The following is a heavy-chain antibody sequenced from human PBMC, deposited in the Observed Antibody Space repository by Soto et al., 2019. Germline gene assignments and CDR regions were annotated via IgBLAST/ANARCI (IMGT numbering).Heavy chain of an antibody. D-gene: IGHD1-26*01. J-gene: IGHJ6*02. V-gene: IGHV1-69*13. CDR2: IIPILGSA. CDR1: GDTFSNYA. Sequence: SVKVSCKASGDTFSNYAICWVRQAPGQGLEWIGGIIPILGSANYAQKFQGRVTISADGSTNTANLELSSLRSEDTAVYHCARFKVGTTTDYYYGMDVWGQGTTVTVSS. CDR3: ARFKVGTTTDYYYGMDV.